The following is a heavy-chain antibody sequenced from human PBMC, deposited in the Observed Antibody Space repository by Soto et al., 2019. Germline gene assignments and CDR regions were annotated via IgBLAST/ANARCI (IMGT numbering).Heavy chain of an antibody. Sequence: GGALRLSCAASVFTFSSYAMSWVRQAPGKGLEWVSAISGSGNTVYYADSLKGRFTISRDNAKNSLYLQMNRLRAEDTAVYYCARVSWREKYGMDVWGQGTTVTV. CDR3: ARVSWREKYGMDV. J-gene: IGHJ6*02. CDR2: ISGSGNTV. V-gene: IGHV3-23*01. CDR1: VFTFSSYA.